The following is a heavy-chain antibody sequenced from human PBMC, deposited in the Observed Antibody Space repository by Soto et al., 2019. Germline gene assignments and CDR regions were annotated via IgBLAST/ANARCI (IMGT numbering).Heavy chain of an antibody. Sequence: SVKVSCKASGGTFSSYTISWVRQAPGQGLEWMGRIIPILGIANYAQKFQGRVTITADKSTSTAYMELSSLRSEDTAVYYCASFITYYYDSSGYRNGYYYYYYGMDVWGQGTTVTVSS. CDR3: ASFITYYYDSSGYRNGYYYYYYGMDV. V-gene: IGHV1-69*02. CDR1: GGTFSSYT. CDR2: IIPILGIA. D-gene: IGHD3-22*01. J-gene: IGHJ6*02.